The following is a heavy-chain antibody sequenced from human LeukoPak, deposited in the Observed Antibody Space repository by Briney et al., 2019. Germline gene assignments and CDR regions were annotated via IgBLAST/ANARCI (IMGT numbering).Heavy chain of an antibody. J-gene: IGHJ3*02. CDR3: AASPERRGAMVRGVTTDAFDI. V-gene: IGHV4-59*08. D-gene: IGHD3-10*01. Sequence: SETLSLTCTVSGGSISSYYWSWIRQPPGKGLEWIGYIYYSGSTNYNPSLKSRVTISVDTSKNQFSLKLSSVTAADTAVYYCAASPERRGAMVRGVTTDAFDIWGQGTMVTVSS. CDR2: IYYSGST. CDR1: GGSISSYY.